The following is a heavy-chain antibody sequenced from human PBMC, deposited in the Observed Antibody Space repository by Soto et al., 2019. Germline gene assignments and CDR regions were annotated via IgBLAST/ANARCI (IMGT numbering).Heavy chain of an antibody. CDR3: ARGYGDDYGDLALPY. J-gene: IGHJ4*02. V-gene: IGHV3-30-3*01. CDR2: ISYDGSNK. CDR1: GFTFSSYA. Sequence: QVQLVESGGGVVQPGRSLRLSCAASGFTFSSYAMHWVRQAPGKGLEWVAVISYDGSNKYYADSVKGRFTISRDNSKNTLYLQMYSLRAEDTAVYYCARGYGDDYGDLALPYWGQGTLVTVSS. D-gene: IGHD4-17*01.